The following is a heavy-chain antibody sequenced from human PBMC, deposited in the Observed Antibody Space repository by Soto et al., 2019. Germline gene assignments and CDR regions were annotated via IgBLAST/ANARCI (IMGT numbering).Heavy chain of an antibody. CDR2: ISGSGETT. CDR3: AKVHTPIGVIITTAFDI. V-gene: IGHV3-23*01. CDR1: GFTFNTYA. Sequence: GGSLRLSCAASGFTFNTYAMNWVRQAPGKGLEWVSGISGSGETTFYADSVKGRFTISRDNSKNTLYLQLNSLRAEDAALYYYAKVHTPIGVIITTAFDIWGQGTVVTVSS. D-gene: IGHD3-22*01. J-gene: IGHJ3*02.